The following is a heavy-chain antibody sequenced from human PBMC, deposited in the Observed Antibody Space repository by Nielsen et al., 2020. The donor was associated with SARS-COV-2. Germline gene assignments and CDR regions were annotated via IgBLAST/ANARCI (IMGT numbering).Heavy chain of an antibody. D-gene: IGHD2/OR15-2a*01. V-gene: IGHV1-8*01. J-gene: IGHJ3*02. CDR3: ARPTFLPVARGSNSFDAFDM. CDR1: GYTFANHD. Sequence: ASVKVSCKTSGYTFANHDIHWVRQASGQGLEWMGWMNPNIGKAGYAQRFQGRLTMTSDTSTSTAYMELNSLRSEDTAVYYCARPTFLPVARGSNSFDAFDMWGQGTMVTVSS. CDR2: MNPNIGKA.